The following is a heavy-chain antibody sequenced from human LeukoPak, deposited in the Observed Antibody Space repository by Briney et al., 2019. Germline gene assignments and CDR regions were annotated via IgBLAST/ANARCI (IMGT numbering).Heavy chain of an antibody. J-gene: IGHJ4*02. D-gene: IGHD6-19*01. CDR2: ISGSGGST. Sequence: GGTLRLSCAASGFTFSSYGMSWVRQAPGKGLEWVSAISGSGGSTYYADSVKGRFTISRDNSKNTLYLQMNSLRAEDTAVYYCAKGGWYYFSRLWGQGTLVTVSS. CDR3: AKGGWYYFSRL. V-gene: IGHV3-23*01. CDR1: GFTFSSYG.